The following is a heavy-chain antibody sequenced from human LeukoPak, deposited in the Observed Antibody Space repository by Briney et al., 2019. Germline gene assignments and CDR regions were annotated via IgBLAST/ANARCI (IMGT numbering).Heavy chain of an antibody. V-gene: IGHV5-51*01. Sequence: GGSLRLSCAASGFTFSSYWMSWVRQVPGKGLEWMGVIHPGDSNTRYSPSFQGQVTISVDRSISTAYLQWSSLKASDTAMYYCARQRRGSYNDYSEGDYWGQGTLVTVSS. CDR3: ARQRRGSYNDYSEGDY. CDR2: IHPGDSNT. J-gene: IGHJ4*02. D-gene: IGHD4-11*01. CDR1: GFTFSSYW.